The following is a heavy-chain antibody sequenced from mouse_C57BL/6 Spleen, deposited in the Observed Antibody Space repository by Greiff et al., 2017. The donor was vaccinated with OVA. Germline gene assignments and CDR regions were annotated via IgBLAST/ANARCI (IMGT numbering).Heavy chain of an antibody. D-gene: IGHD2-3*01. J-gene: IGHJ2*01. V-gene: IGHV1-82*01. CDR3: ARRWLLPFDY. Sequence: QVQLKQSGPELVKPGASVKISCKASGYAFSSSWMNWVKQRPGKGLEWIGRIYPGDGDTNYNGKFKGKATLTADKSSSTAYMQLSSLTSEDSAVYFCARRWLLPFDYWGQGTTLTVSS. CDR2: IYPGDGDT. CDR1: GYAFSSSW.